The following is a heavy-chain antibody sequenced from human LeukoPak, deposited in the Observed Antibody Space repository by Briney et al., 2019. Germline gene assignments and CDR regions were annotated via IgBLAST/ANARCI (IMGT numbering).Heavy chain of an antibody. J-gene: IGHJ5*02. CDR1: GYTFTGYY. Sequence: GASVKVSCKASGYTFTGYYLHWVRQAPGQGLEWLGRINPNTGGTDDAQKFQGRVTMTRDTSINTAYMELSRLRPDDTAVYYCVYGRGYSGYGDLNWFDPWGQGTLVTVSS. CDR2: INPNTGGT. V-gene: IGHV1-2*06. D-gene: IGHD5-12*01. CDR3: VYGRGYSGYGDLNWFDP.